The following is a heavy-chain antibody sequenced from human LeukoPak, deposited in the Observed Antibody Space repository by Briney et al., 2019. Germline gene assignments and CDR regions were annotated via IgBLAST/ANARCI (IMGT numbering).Heavy chain of an antibody. J-gene: IGHJ6*03. D-gene: IGHD1-26*01. CDR1: GFTFNNYG. Sequence: GGSLRLSCAASGFTFNNYGMHWVRQAPGKGLEWVANIKQDGSEKYYVDSVKGRFTISRDNAKNSLYLQMNSLRAEDTAVYYCARMPQWERTEYYYYYMDVWGKGTTVTVSS. CDR2: IKQDGSEK. V-gene: IGHV3-7*01. CDR3: ARMPQWERTEYYYYYMDV.